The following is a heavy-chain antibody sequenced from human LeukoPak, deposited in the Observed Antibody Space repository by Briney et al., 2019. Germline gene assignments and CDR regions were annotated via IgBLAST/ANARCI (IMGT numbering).Heavy chain of an antibody. CDR1: GYSISSGYY. D-gene: IGHD6-19*01. J-gene: IGHJ2*01. CDR3: ARLVAGPTRYFDL. Sequence: SETLSLTCTVSGYSISSGYYWGWIRQPPGKGLEWIGSIYHSGSTYYNPSLKSRVTISVDTSKNQFSLKLSSVTAADTAVYYCARLVAGPTRYFDLWGRGTLVTVSS. CDR2: IYHSGST. V-gene: IGHV4-38-2*02.